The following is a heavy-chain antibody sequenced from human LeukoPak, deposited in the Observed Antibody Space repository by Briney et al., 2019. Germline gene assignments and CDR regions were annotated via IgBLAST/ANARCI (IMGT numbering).Heavy chain of an antibody. CDR2: ITGSDDKT. J-gene: IGHJ4*02. CDR1: GFTFSSFA. D-gene: IGHD3-22*01. V-gene: IGHV3-23*01. Sequence: QAGESQKISCAASGFTFSSFAMTWVRQAPGKGLEWVSAITGSDDKTYYGDSVKGRFTTSRDYSKNTLRLQMNSLRVEDTAIYYCAKGPHVGSGYHPDYWGQGTLVTVSS. CDR3: AKGPHVGSGYHPDY.